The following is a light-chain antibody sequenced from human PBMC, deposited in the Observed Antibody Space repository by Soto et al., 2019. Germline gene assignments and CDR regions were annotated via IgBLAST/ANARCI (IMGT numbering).Light chain of an antibody. J-gene: IGKJ4*02. V-gene: IGKV3-11*01. CDR3: QQRSIGVT. Sequence: EIVMTQSPATLSLSPGERATLSCRASQSVSTYLAWYQQRPGQAPRLLLYDAANRASGVTARFSGGGSGTDSTLTISMLEPEDSAVYSCQQRSIGVTFGGGTKVEIQ. CDR1: QSVSTY. CDR2: DAA.